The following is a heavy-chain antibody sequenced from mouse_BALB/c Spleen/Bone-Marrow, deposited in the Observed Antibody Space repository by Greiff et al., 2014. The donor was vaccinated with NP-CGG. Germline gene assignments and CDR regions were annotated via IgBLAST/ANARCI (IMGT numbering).Heavy chain of an antibody. Sequence: EVQLRQSGAELVKPGASVKLSCTASGFNIKDTYMHWVKQRPEQGLKWIGRIDPANGNTKYDPKFQGKATITADTSSNTAYLQLSSLTSEDTAVYYCASYRYAWYFDVWGAGTTVTVSS. D-gene: IGHD2-14*01. CDR3: ASYRYAWYFDV. CDR2: IDPANGNT. CDR1: GFNIKDTY. J-gene: IGHJ1*01. V-gene: IGHV14-3*02.